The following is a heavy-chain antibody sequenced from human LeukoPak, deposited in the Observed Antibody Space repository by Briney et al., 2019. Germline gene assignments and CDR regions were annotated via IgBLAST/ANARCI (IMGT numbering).Heavy chain of an antibody. D-gene: IGHD3-22*01. Sequence: GGSLRLSCAASGFTFSSYAMHGVRQAPGKGLEWVAVISYDGSNKYYADSVKGRFTISRDNSKNTLYLQMNSLRAEDTAVYYCARDRLITYYYDSSGYYPGYWGQGTLVTVSS. CDR2: ISYDGSNK. CDR3: ARDRLITYYYDSSGYYPGY. CDR1: GFTFSSYA. J-gene: IGHJ4*02. V-gene: IGHV3-30*04.